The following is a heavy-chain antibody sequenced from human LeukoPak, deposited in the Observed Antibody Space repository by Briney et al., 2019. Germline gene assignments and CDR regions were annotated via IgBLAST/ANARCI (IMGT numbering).Heavy chain of an antibody. CDR2: INPNSGDT. J-gene: IGHJ4*02. D-gene: IGHD2-21*02. V-gene: IGHV1-2*02. CDR1: GYTFTGYY. Sequence: ASVKVSCKASGYTFTGYYMHWVRQAPGQGLEWMGWINPNSGDTNYAQKLQGRVTMTTDTSTSTAYMELRSLRSDDTAVYYCARDRGDYYFDYWGQGTLVTVSS. CDR3: ARDRGDYYFDY.